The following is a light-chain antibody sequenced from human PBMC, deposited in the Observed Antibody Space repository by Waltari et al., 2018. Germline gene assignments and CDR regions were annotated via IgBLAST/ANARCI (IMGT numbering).Light chain of an antibody. J-gene: IGKJ3*01. CDR2: AAS. CDR1: QSISNY. V-gene: IGKV1-39*01. CDR3: QQSYNTPT. Sequence: LKMNQNPCPLPASVEDTVTITCRASQSISNYLNWYPQKPGKAPKLLIYAASTLQSGAPSRFSGSGSGTDFTLTISSLQPEDFATYYCQQSYNTPTLGPGTKVEI.